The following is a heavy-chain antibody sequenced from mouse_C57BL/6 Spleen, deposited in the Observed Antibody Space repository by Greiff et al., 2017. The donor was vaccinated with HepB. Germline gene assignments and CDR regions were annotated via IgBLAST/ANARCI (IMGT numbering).Heavy chain of an antibody. V-gene: IGHV1-50*01. CDR3: ARGEGYYGSSSPWFAY. J-gene: IGHJ3*01. CDR2: IDPSDSYT. D-gene: IGHD1-1*01. Sequence: QVQLQQPGAELVKPGASVKLSCKASGYTFTSYWMQWVKQRPGQGLEWIGEIDPSDSYTNYNQKFKGKATLTVDTSSSTAYMQLSSLTSEDSAVYYCARGEGYYGSSSPWFAYWGQGTLVTVSA. CDR1: GYTFTSYW.